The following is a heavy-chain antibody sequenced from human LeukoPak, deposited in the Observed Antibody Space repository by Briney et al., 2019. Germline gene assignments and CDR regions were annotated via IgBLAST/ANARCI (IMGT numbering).Heavy chain of an antibody. CDR2: INHSGST. CDR1: GGSFSGYY. CDR3: ARSLSYGDYYFDY. Sequence: SETLSLTCAVYGGSFSGYYWSWIRQPPGKGLEWIGEINHSGSTNYNPSLKSRVTISVDTSKNQFSLKLSSVTAADTAVYYCARSLSYGDYYFDYWGQGTLVAVSS. V-gene: IGHV4-34*01. J-gene: IGHJ4*02. D-gene: IGHD4-17*01.